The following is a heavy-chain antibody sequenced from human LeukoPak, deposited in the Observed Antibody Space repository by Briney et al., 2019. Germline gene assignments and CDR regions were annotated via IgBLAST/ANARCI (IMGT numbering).Heavy chain of an antibody. V-gene: IGHV3-66*01. Sequence: PGGSLRLTCAASGFTVSSNYMSWVRQAPGKGLEWVSVIYSGGSTYYVDSVKGRFTISRDNSKNTLSLQMNTLKAEDTAVYYCTREGCSGGSCYSPVDFWGQGTQVTVSS. CDR2: IYSGGST. CDR3: TREGCSGGSCYSPVDF. CDR1: GFTVSSNY. D-gene: IGHD2-15*01. J-gene: IGHJ3*01.